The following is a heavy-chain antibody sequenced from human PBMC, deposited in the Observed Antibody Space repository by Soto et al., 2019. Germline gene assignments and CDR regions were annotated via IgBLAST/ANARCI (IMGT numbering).Heavy chain of an antibody. V-gene: IGHV4-4*07. CDR3: VRDGSKTLRDWFDP. CDR1: GGSISKFY. J-gene: IGHJ5*02. Sequence: QVQLQESGPGLVKPSETLSLTCSVSGGSISKFYWSWIRKTAGKGLEWMGRVYATGTTDYNPSLRSRVAMSVAISTKTFSLRLTSVTAADTGVYYCVRDGSKTLRDWFDPWGQGKLVTVSS. CDR2: VYATGTT. D-gene: IGHD4-17*01.